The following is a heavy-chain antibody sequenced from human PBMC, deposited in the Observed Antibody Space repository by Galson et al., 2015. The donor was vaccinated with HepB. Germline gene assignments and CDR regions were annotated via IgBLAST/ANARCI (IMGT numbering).Heavy chain of an antibody. J-gene: IGHJ4*02. Sequence: SLRLSCAASGFTFSRYAMHWVRQAPGKGLEWVSGINWNGASTAYVDSVKGRFTISRDNAKNSVYLQINGLRAEDTAVYYCAKANCGSGGSWCYFDYWGQGTLVTVSS. V-gene: IGHV3-20*04. CDR2: INWNGAST. CDR1: GFTFSRYA. CDR3: AKANCGSGGSWCYFDY. D-gene: IGHD2-15*01.